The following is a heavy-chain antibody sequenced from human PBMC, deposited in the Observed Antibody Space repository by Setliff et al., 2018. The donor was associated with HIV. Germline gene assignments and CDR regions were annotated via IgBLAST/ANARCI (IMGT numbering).Heavy chain of an antibody. CDR1: GFSVSSNY. J-gene: IGHJ4*02. D-gene: IGHD6-19*01. Sequence: GGSLRLSCAASGFSVSSNYINWVRQAPGKGLEWVSGISWNSGSIGYADSVKGRFTISRDNAKNSLYLQMNSLRAEDMALYYCAKGVYSSGSYFDYWGQGTLVTVSS. CDR2: ISWNSGSI. CDR3: AKGVYSSGSYFDY. V-gene: IGHV3-9*03.